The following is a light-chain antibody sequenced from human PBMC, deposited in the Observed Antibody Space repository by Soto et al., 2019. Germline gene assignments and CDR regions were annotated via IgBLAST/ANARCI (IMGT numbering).Light chain of an antibody. J-gene: IGKJ1*01. V-gene: IGKV3-11*01. CDR3: QQRSNWPRT. CDR2: GAS. Sequence: EIVLTQSAATLSLSPGERATLSCRASQSVSSYLAWYQQKPGQAPRLLIYGASNRATGIPARFSGSGSGTDFTLTISSLEPEDFAVYYCQQRSNWPRTFGQGTKVDIK. CDR1: QSVSSY.